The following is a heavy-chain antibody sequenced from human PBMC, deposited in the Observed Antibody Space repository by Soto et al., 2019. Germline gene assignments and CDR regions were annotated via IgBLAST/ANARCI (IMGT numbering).Heavy chain of an antibody. CDR3: ARDKGADTYYYGMDV. CDR2: IWYDGSNK. Sequence: QVQLVESGGVVVQPGRSLRLSCAASGFTFSSFGIHWVRQAPGKGLEWVAIIWYDGSNKYYADSVKGRFTISRDNSKNTLYLQMNSLRAEDTAVYYCARDKGADTYYYGMDVWGQGTTVTVSS. CDR1: GFTFSSFG. J-gene: IGHJ6*02. V-gene: IGHV3-33*01.